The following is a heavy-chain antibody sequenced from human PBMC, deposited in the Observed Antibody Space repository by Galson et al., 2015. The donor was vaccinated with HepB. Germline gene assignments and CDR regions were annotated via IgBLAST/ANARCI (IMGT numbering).Heavy chain of an antibody. Sequence: SLRLSCAASGFTFSSYGMHWVRQAPGKGLEWVAVISYDGSYEYYADSVKGRFTISRDNSKNTLYLQMDSLRAEDTAVYYCAKSHYDSSGFYADLFDYWGQGTLVTVSS. J-gene: IGHJ4*01. CDR1: GFTFSSYG. D-gene: IGHD3-22*01. CDR3: AKSHYDSSGFYADLFDY. CDR2: ISYDGSYE. V-gene: IGHV3-30*18.